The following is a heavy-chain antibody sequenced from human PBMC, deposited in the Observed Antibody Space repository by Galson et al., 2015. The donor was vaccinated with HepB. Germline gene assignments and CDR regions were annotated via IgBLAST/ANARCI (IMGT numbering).Heavy chain of an antibody. Sequence: SETLSLTCAVYGGSFSGYFWSWIRQSPGKGLEWIGVTTHYGRTNYNPSLKSRVTISVDTSKNQISLNLRSATAADTAVYYCARVVDIKFQLLSVPYYFDYWGQGTLVTVSS. CDR2: TTHYGRT. CDR1: GGSFSGYF. J-gene: IGHJ4*02. V-gene: IGHV4-34*01. D-gene: IGHD2-2*01. CDR3: ARVVDIKFQLLSVPYYFDY.